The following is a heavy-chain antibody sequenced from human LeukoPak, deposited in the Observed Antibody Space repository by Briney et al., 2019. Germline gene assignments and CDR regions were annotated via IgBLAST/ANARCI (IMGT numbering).Heavy chain of an antibody. V-gene: IGHV4-34*01. Sequence: SETLSLTCAVYGGSFSGYYWSWIRQPPGKGLEWIGEINHSGSTNYNPSLKSRVTISVDTPKNQFSLKLSSVTAADTAVYYCARGKRAAAYPYYWGQGTLVTVSS. CDR2: INHSGST. CDR3: ARGKRAAAYPYY. J-gene: IGHJ4*02. CDR1: GGSFSGYY. D-gene: IGHD6-13*01.